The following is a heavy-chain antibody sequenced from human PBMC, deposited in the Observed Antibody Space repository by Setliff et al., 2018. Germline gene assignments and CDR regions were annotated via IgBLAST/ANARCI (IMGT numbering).Heavy chain of an antibody. D-gene: IGHD3-10*01. Sequence: KTSETLSLTCSVSGASISTTYYYWDWIRQSPEKGLEWIGTIYQNGITYYNPSVKSRVTISVDKSKNQFSLRLRSVTAADTAVYYCATDGPVLNGDYISWGQGTLVTVSS. CDR3: ATDGPVLNGDYIS. CDR2: IYQNGIT. V-gene: IGHV4-39*07. CDR1: GASISTTYYY. J-gene: IGHJ5*02.